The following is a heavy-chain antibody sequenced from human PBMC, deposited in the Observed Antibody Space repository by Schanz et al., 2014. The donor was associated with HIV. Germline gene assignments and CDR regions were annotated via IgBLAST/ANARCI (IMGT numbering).Heavy chain of an antibody. CDR2: INGDETEK. J-gene: IGHJ4*02. CDR1: GLTFRNYW. V-gene: IGHV3-7*01. D-gene: IGHD2-8*01. CDR3: ARERYCTNGVCRVYGMGV. Sequence: EVQLAESGGALVQPGGSLRLSCAVSGLTFRNYWMAWVRQAPGKGLEWVANINGDETEKYYVDSVRGRFTISRDNAKNSLYLQMNSLRDDDMAVYYCARERYCTNGVCRVYGMGVWGQGSLVTVSS.